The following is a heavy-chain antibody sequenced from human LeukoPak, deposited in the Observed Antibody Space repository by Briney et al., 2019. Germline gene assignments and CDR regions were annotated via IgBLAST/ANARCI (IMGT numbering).Heavy chain of an antibody. J-gene: IGHJ4*02. CDR2: IYYSGST. CDR3: ARRPYNSASFDY. CDR1: GGSISSSSYY. D-gene: IGHD6-19*01. Sequence: PSETLSLTCTVSGGSISSSSYYWGWIRQPPGKGLDWIGMIYYSGSTYYNASLQSRVSISVDTSKNQFSLTLSSVTAADTAVYYCARRPYNSASFDYWGQGTLVTVSS. V-gene: IGHV4-39*01.